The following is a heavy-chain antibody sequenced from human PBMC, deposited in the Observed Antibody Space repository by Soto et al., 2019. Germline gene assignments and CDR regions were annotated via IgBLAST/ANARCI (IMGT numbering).Heavy chain of an antibody. CDR3: AGRRPFGGVIVKNDYYYYGMDV. Sequence: SXKVSFKGSGYTXSGYYRDLVRQAPGQGLGWIGWSNPNSGGTNYAQKFQGRVTITRDTSISTAYMEPRRLRSDDTAAHYCAGRRPFGGVIVKNDYYYYGMDVWGQGTTVNVSS. J-gene: IGHJ6*02. V-gene: IGHV1-2*02. D-gene: IGHD3-16*02. CDR2: SNPNSGGT. CDR1: GYTXSGYY.